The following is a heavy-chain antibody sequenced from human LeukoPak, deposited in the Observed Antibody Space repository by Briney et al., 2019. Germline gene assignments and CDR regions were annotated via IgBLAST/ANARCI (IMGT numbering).Heavy chain of an antibody. CDR2: ISGSGGST. CDR1: GFTFSSYA. CDR3: ARLPGGYDFRSGYFSDY. Sequence: GGSLRLSCAASGFTFSSYAVSWVRQAPGKGLEWVSAISGSGGSTYYADFVKGRFTISRDNSKNTLYMQNNRLRAEDTAVYYCARLPGGYDFRSGYFSDYWGQGTLVTVSS. D-gene: IGHD3-3*01. V-gene: IGHV3-23*01. J-gene: IGHJ4*02.